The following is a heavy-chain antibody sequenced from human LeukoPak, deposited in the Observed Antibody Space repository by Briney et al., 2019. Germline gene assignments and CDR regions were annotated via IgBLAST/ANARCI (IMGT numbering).Heavy chain of an antibody. Sequence: ASVKVSCKASGYSFSNYGINWVRQALGQGLEWMGWISTHRSNTNSAEKLQGRVTMTTDTSTSTAYMELRSLRSDDTAVYYCARAISYYYMDVWGKGTTIKVSS. V-gene: IGHV1-18*01. D-gene: IGHD2/OR15-2a*01. J-gene: IGHJ6*03. CDR2: ISTHRSNT. CDR3: ARAISYYYMDV. CDR1: GYSFSNYG.